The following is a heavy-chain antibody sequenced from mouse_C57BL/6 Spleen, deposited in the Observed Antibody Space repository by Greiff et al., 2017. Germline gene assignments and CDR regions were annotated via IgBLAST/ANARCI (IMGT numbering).Heavy chain of an antibody. J-gene: IGHJ2*01. CDR2: IDPSDSYT. D-gene: IGHD2-2*01. CDR1: GYTFTSYW. CDR3: ARYGYEDFDY. V-gene: IGHV1-59*01. Sequence: VKLQQPGAELVRPGTSVKLSCKASGYTFTSYWMHWVKQRPGQGLEWIGVIDPSDSYTNYNQKFKGKATLTVDTSSSTAYMQLSSLTSEDSAVYYCARYGYEDFDYWGKGTTLTVSA.